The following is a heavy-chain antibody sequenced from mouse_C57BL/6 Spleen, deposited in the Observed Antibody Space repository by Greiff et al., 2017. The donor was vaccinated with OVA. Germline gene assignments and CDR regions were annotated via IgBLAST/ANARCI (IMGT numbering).Heavy chain of an antibody. Sequence: VQLKQPGAELVRPGSSVKLSCKASGYTFTSYWMHWVKQRPIQGLEWIGNIDPSDSETHYNQKFKDKATLTVDKSSSTAYMQLSSLTSEDSAVYYCARYGYYDYFDYWGQGTTLTVSS. V-gene: IGHV1-52*01. J-gene: IGHJ2*01. CDR2: IDPSDSET. CDR1: GYTFTSYW. D-gene: IGHD2-3*01. CDR3: ARYGYYDYFDY.